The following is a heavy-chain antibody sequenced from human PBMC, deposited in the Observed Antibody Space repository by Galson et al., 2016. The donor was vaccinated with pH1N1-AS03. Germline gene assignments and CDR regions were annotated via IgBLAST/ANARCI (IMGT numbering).Heavy chain of an antibody. CDR2: IKQDESDK. D-gene: IGHD2-2*01. J-gene: IGHJ4*02. V-gene: IGHV3-7*03. Sequence: SLRLSCAASGLRLSTHWMSWVRQAPGKGLEWVASIKQDESDKLYVDSVEGRFTISRDNAENSLFLQMNFLRAEDTAVYYCVRDRYIEVILVAGIFDSWGQGALVTVSS. CDR1: GLRLSTHW. CDR3: VRDRYIEVILVAGIFDS.